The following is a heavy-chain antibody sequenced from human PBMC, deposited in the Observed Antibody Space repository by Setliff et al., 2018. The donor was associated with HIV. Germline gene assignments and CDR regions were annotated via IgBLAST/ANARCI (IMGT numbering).Heavy chain of an antibody. Sequence: KASETLSLTCAVSGYSISSGYYWGWIRQPPGKGLEWIGSIYHSGSTYYNPSLKSRVTISVDTSKNQFSLKLSSVTAADTAVYYCARMYSGYDWPPAGARTRYLDYWGQGTLVTVSS. CDR3: ARMYSGYDWPPAGARTRYLDY. V-gene: IGHV4-38-2*01. CDR1: GYSISSGYY. CDR2: IYHSGST. J-gene: IGHJ4*02. D-gene: IGHD5-12*01.